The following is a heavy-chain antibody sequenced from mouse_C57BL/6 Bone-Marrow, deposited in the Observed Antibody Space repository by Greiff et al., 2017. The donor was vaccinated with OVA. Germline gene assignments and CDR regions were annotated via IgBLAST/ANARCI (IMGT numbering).Heavy chain of an antibody. J-gene: IGHJ3*01. D-gene: IGHD1-1*01. Sequence: QVQLQQPGAELVMPGASVKLSCKASGYTFTSYWMHWVKQRPGQGLEWIGEIDPSDSYTNYNQKFKGKSTLTVDKSSSTAYMQRSSLTSEDSAVYYCARAHYYGSSPGFAYWGQGTLVTVSA. CDR1: GYTFTSYW. CDR2: IDPSDSYT. V-gene: IGHV1-69*01. CDR3: ARAHYYGSSPGFAY.